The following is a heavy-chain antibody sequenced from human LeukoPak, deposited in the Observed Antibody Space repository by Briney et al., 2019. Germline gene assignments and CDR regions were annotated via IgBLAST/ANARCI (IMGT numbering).Heavy chain of an antibody. V-gene: IGHV1-24*01. Sequence: GASVKVSCKVSGYTLTELSMHWVRQAPGKGLEWTGGFEPEDGETIYAQKFQGRVTMTEDTSTDTAYMELSSLRSEDTAVYYCALLSGPYSSSSFRYWGQGTLVTVSS. D-gene: IGHD6-13*01. CDR2: FEPEDGET. J-gene: IGHJ4*02. CDR1: GYTLTELS. CDR3: ALLSGPYSSSSFRY.